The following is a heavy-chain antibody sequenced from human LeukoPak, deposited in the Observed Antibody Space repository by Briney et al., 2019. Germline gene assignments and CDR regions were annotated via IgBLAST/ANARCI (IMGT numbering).Heavy chain of an antibody. D-gene: IGHD2-2*01. CDR3: ASGSTSTYDF. V-gene: IGHV1-8*01. CDR2: MNPNTGNT. J-gene: IGHJ4*01. Sequence: ASVKVSCKVSGYTFTSFEINWVRQVTGQGLEWMGWMNPNTGNTGYAQKFQGRVTTTRDTSISTAYMELSGLTSEDTAVYFCASGSTSTYDFWGHGTMVTVSS. CDR1: GYTFTSFE.